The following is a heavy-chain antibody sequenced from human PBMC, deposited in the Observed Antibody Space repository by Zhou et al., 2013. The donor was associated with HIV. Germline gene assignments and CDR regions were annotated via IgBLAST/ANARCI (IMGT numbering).Heavy chain of an antibody. Sequence: QVQLVQSGAEVKKPGSSVKVSCKASGGTFSSYAISWVRQAPGQGLEWMGGIIPIFGTANYAQKFQGRVTITTDESTSTAYMELSSLRSEDTAVYYCARDRAHCSSTSCYRVGDAFDIWGQGTMVTVSS. D-gene: IGHD2-2*02. V-gene: IGHV1-69*05. CDR1: GGTFSSYA. CDR3: ARDRAHCSSTSCYRVGDAFDI. J-gene: IGHJ3*02. CDR2: IIPIFGTA.